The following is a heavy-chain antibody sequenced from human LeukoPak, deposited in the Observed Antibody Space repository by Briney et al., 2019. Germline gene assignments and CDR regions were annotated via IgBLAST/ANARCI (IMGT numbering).Heavy chain of an antibody. CDR1: RFTFSSYW. D-gene: IGHD1-20*01. Sequence: GGSLRLSCAASRFTFSSYWMSWVRQAPGKGLEWVANIKQDGSEKYYVDSVKGRFTISRDNAKNSLYLQMNSLRAEDTAVYFCARRRYNWNAIDYWGQGTLVTVSS. CDR3: ARRRYNWNAIDY. J-gene: IGHJ4*02. CDR2: IKQDGSEK. V-gene: IGHV3-7*03.